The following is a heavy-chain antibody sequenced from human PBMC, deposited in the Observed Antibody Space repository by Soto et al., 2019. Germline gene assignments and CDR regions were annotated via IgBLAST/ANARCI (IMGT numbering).Heavy chain of an antibody. V-gene: IGHV4-4*02. CDR1: GCSISSTNW. J-gene: IGHJ4*02. CDR2: IYHSGST. D-gene: IGHD6-13*01. Sequence: PSETLSLTCAVSGCSISSTNWWTWVRQPPGKGLEWIGEIYHSGSTNYNPSLKSRVTISVDKSKNQFSLKLSSVTAADTAVYYCARDMGAAAGREYYFDYWGQGTLVTVSS. CDR3: ARDMGAAAGREYYFDY.